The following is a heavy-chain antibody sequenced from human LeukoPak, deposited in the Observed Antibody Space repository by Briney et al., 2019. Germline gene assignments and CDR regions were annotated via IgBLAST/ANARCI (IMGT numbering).Heavy chain of an antibody. CDR2: IYTIGST. D-gene: IGHD2-21*02. J-gene: IGHJ5*02. CDR3: ARDVAHVVVTAIGYNWFDP. V-gene: IGHV4-4*07. Sequence: SETLSLTCTVSGGSISSYYWSWIRQPAGKGLEWIGRIYTIGSTNYNPSLKSRVTMSVDTSKNQFSLKLSSVTAAATAVYYCARDVAHVVVTAIGYNWFDPWGQGTLVTVSS. CDR1: GGSISSYY.